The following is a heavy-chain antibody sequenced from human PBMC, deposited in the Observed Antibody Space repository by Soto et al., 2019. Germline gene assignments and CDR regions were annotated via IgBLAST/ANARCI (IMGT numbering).Heavy chain of an antibody. Sequence: QVQLVQSGAEVKKPGSSVKVSCKASGGTFSSYTISWVRQAPGQGLEWMGRIIPILGIANYAQKFQGRVTITADKSTSTAYMELRSLRSEDTAVYYCARGRGSLRSNFDYWGQGTLVTVSS. J-gene: IGHJ4*02. V-gene: IGHV1-69*02. D-gene: IGHD3-16*01. CDR3: ARGRGSLRSNFDY. CDR2: IIPILGIA. CDR1: GGTFSSYT.